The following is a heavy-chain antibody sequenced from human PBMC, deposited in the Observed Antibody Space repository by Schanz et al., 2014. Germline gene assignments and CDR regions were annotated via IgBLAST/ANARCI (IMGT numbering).Heavy chain of an antibody. CDR1: GFTLTSYA. D-gene: IGHD7-27*01. CDR2: ITDSGGST. CDR3: VRDYNWGFDN. Sequence: EVQVVESGGGLVQPGGSLRLSCEASGFTLTSYALTWVRQAPGKGLEWVSAITDSGGSTYYADSVKGRFTISRDNAKSSLYLQMSSLRDEDTAIYYCVRDYNWGFDNWGQGTLVTVSS. V-gene: IGHV3-23*04. J-gene: IGHJ4*02.